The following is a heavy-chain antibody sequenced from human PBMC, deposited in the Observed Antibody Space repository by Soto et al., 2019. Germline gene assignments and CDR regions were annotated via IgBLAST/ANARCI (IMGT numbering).Heavy chain of an antibody. CDR1: GFTFTNYG. V-gene: IGHV3-33*01. Sequence: VQLLESGGGLVQRGGSLRLSCAASGFTFTNYGMHWVRQAPGKGLEWVALIWYDGSQKFYADSVKGRFTISRDTSKNTLYLQMNSLRAEDTAVYFCARDLSGPLDYWGQGTLLTVSS. J-gene: IGHJ4*02. D-gene: IGHD3-16*02. CDR3: ARDLSGPLDY. CDR2: IWYDGSQK.